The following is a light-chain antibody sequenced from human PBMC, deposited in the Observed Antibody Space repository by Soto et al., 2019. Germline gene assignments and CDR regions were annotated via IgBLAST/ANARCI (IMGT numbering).Light chain of an antibody. J-gene: IGLJ3*02. CDR3: CSYTSTYTLV. V-gene: IGLV2-14*01. CDR1: SSDIGTYNS. Sequence: QSVPTQPASVSGSPGQSITISCTGTSSDIGTYNSVSWYQHHPGKAPKLLIFEVIDRPSGVSDRFSGSKSGNTASLTISGLQPEDEADYYCCSYTSTYTLVFGGGTKLTVL. CDR2: EVI.